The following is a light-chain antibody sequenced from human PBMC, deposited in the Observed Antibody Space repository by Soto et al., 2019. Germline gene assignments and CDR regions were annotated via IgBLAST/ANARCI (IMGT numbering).Light chain of an antibody. V-gene: IGKV3-20*01. CDR2: DAS. CDR1: QSVSSSY. CDR3: QQYGSSPLT. Sequence: EIVLTQSPGTLSLSPGERATLSCRTSQSVSSSYLAWYQQKPGQAPRLLIYDASSRATGTPDRLSGSGSGTDFTLTISRLEPEDFAVYYCQQYGSSPLTFGQGTKVDIK. J-gene: IGKJ1*01.